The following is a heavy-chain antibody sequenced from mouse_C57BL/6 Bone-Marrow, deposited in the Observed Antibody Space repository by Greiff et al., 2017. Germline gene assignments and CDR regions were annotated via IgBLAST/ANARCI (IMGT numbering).Heavy chain of an antibody. J-gene: IGHJ4*01. V-gene: IGHV1-4*01. CDR3: ARAPYIAHYAMDY. D-gene: IGHD1-3*01. Sequence: VQLQQSGAELARPGASVKMSCKASGYTFTSYTMPWVKQRPGQGLEWIGYINPSRGYTKYNQKFKDKATLTADKSSSTDYMQLSSLTSEDSAVYYCARAPYIAHYAMDYWGQGTSVTVSS. CDR2: INPSRGYT. CDR1: GYTFTSYT.